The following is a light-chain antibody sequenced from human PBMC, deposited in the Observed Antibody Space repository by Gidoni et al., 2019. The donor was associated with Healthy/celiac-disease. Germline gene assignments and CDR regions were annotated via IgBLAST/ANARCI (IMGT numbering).Light chain of an antibody. V-gene: IGKV1-39*01. CDR1: QSISSY. CDR2: AAS. J-gene: IGKJ2*01. Sequence: DIQFSQSPSSLSASVGDRVTITCRASQSISSYLNWYQQKPGKAPKLLIYAASSLQSGVPARFSGSGSGTDFTLTISSLQPEDFATYYCQQSYSTPPTFGQGTKLEIK. CDR3: QQSYSTPPT.